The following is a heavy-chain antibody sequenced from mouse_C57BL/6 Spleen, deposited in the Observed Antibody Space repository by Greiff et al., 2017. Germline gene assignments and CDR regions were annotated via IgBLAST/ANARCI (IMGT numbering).Heavy chain of an antibody. V-gene: IGHV1-26*01. Sequence: EVQLQQSGPELVKPGASVKISCKASGYTFTDYYMNWVKQSHGKSLEWIGDINPNNGGTSYNQKVKGKATLTVDKSSSTAYMELRSLTSEDSAVYYCARERELYDYPPYYFDYWGQGTTLTVSS. CDR2: INPNNGGT. D-gene: IGHD2-4*01. CDR3: ARERELYDYPPYYFDY. CDR1: GYTFTDYY. J-gene: IGHJ2*01.